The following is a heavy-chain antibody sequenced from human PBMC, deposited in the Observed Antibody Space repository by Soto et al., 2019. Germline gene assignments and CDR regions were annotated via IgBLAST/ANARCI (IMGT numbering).Heavy chain of an antibody. V-gene: IGHV4-59*01. CDR1: GGSISSYY. CDR3: ARMTFDDYFDY. D-gene: IGHD2-21*02. CDR2: IYYSGST. Sequence: PSETLSLTCTVSGGSISSYYWSCIRQPLGKGLEWIGYIYYSGSTNYNPSLKSRVTISVDTSKNQFSLKLSSVTAADTAVYYCARMTFDDYFDYWGRGTPVTVSS. J-gene: IGHJ4*02.